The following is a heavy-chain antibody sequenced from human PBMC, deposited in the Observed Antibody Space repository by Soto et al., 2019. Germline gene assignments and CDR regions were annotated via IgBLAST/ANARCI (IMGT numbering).Heavy chain of an antibody. CDR3: ARDLSGSYEGCFFDY. V-gene: IGHV3-30-3*01. CDR2: ISYDGSNK. J-gene: IGHJ4*02. D-gene: IGHD1-26*01. Sequence: GGSLRLSCAASGFTFSSYAMHWVRQAPGKGLEWVAVISYDGSNKYYADSVKGRFTISRDNSKKTLYLQMNSLRAEDTAVYYCARDLSGSYEGCFFDYWGQGTLVTVSS. CDR1: GFTFSSYA.